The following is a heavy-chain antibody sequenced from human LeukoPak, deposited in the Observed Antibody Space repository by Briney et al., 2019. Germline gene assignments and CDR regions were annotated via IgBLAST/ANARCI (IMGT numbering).Heavy chain of an antibody. V-gene: IGHV4-38-2*02. CDR3: TRDSSVATFDY. CDR2: IYHSGST. CDR1: GYSISSGYY. D-gene: IGHD5-12*01. J-gene: IGHJ4*02. Sequence: PSETLSLTCTVSGYSISSGYYWGWIRQPPGKGLEWIGGIYHSGSTYYNPSLKSRVTISVDTSKNQFSLQLSSVTAADTAVYYCTRDSSVATFDYWGQGTLVTVSS.